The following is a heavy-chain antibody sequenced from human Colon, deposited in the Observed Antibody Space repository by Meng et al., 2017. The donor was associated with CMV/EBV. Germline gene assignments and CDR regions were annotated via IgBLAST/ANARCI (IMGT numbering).Heavy chain of an antibody. CDR1: GYIFRDYG. Sequence: CKASGYIFRDYGFSWVRQAPGQGLEWMRWISAYNGDTVYVKNFQGRVIMTTDTSTTTAYMELTNLTSDDTAVYYCARSGYYSPVDFDYWGQGTLVTVSS. CDR3: ARSGYYSPVDFDY. J-gene: IGHJ4*02. V-gene: IGHV1-18*01. CDR2: ISAYNGDT. D-gene: IGHD3-3*01.